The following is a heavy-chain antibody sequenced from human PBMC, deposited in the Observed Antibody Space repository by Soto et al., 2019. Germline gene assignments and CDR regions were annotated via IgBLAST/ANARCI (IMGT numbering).Heavy chain of an antibody. V-gene: IGHV1-8*01. J-gene: IGHJ4*02. Sequence: QVQLVQSGAEVKKPGASVRVSCKTSGYTFTNYDINWVRQATGQGLEWMGWMNPNSGNTGYGQKFQGRLSMTRDNSISTAYMELSSLRSEDSAVYYCARWGQNAAAGPNFGYWGQGTLVTVSS. D-gene: IGHD6-13*01. CDR3: ARWGQNAAAGPNFGY. CDR2: MNPNSGNT. CDR1: GYTFTNYD.